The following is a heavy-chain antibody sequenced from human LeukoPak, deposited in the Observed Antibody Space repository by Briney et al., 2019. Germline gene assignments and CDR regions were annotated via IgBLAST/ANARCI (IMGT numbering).Heavy chain of an antibody. Sequence: PGGSLRLSCAASGFTFSSYAMSWVRQAPGKGVEWVSDITCSGGTIYYADSVKGRFTISRDNSKNTLYLQMNSLRAEDTAVYYCAKDVGYHYDTRFPTWGQGTLVTVSS. J-gene: IGHJ4*02. CDR1: GFTFSSYA. D-gene: IGHD3-22*01. CDR3: AKDVGYHYDTRFPT. V-gene: IGHV3-23*01. CDR2: ITCSGGTI.